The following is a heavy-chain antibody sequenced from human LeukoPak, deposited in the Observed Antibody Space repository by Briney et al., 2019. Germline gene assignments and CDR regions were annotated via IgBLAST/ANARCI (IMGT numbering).Heavy chain of an antibody. CDR3: ARLTSHGHKYGTPDQ. Sequence: PGGSLRLSCAASGFTFSSYSMTWVRQAPGKGLEWVSSLSSDGSYIYYADSVKGRFTISRDNAKNSVYLQMDSLRAEDTAVYYCARLTSHGHKYGTPDQWGQGTLVSVSS. V-gene: IGHV3-21*01. J-gene: IGHJ4*02. CDR1: GFTFSSYS. D-gene: IGHD5-18*01. CDR2: LSSDGSYI.